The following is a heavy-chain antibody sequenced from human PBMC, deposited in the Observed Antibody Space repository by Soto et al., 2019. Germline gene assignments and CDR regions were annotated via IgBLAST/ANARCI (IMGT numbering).Heavy chain of an antibody. J-gene: IGHJ5*02. CDR3: ARHESNILTGWNWFDP. D-gene: IGHD3-9*01. CDR1: GGSISSSSYY. CDR2: IYYSGST. Sequence: LSLTCTVSGGSISSSSYYWGWIRQPPGKGLEWIGSIYYSGSTYYNPSLKSRVTISVDTSKNQFSLKLSSVTAADTAVYYCARHESNILTGWNWFDPWGQGTLVTVS. V-gene: IGHV4-39*01.